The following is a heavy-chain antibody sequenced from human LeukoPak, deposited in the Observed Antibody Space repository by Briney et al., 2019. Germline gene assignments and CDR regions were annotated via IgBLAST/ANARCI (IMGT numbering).Heavy chain of an antibody. Sequence: SETLSLTCSVSGGSINSHYWSWIRQPPGNRLEWIGYIFNTGNTNYNPSLASRVTMSVDTSRAQFFLRLSPVTAADAAIYYCASRPADTTWYGVFDYWSQGTLVTVSS. CDR1: GGSINSHY. CDR2: IFNTGNT. V-gene: IGHV4-59*11. J-gene: IGHJ4*02. CDR3: ASRPADTTWYGVFDY. D-gene: IGHD3-10*01.